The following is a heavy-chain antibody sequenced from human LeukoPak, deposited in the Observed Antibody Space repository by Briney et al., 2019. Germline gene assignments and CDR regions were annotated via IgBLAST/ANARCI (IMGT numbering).Heavy chain of an antibody. Sequence: ASQTLSLTCTVSGGSISSGDYYWSWIRQHPGKGLEWIGYIYYSGSTYYNPSLKSRVTISVDTSKNQFSLKVTSVTATDTAVYYCTREVGGQSDYWGQGTLVTVSS. D-gene: IGHD3-16*01. CDR3: TREVGGQSDY. J-gene: IGHJ4*02. CDR1: GGSISSGDYY. CDR2: IYYSGST. V-gene: IGHV4-30-4*08.